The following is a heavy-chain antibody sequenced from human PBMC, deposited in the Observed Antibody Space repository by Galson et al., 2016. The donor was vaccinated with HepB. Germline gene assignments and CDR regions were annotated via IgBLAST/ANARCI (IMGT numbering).Heavy chain of an antibody. CDR3: ARGNIHLEAAEDWLDP. CDR2: INPSEGTT. J-gene: IGHJ5*02. Sequence: SVKVSCKASGYTFTTYYIHWVRQAPGQGLEWMGMINPSEGTTNYAQRFQGRLTMISDTSTTTVHMDLKSLRSEDTAMYFCARGNIHLEAAEDWLDPWGQGTLVTVAS. CDR1: GYTFTTYY. D-gene: IGHD6-13*01. V-gene: IGHV1-46*01.